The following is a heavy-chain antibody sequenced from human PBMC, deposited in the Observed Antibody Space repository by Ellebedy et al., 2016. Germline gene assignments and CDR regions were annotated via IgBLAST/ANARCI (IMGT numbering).Heavy chain of an antibody. V-gene: IGHV4-31*03. CDR1: GGSVSSGSYY. Sequence: LRLPXTVSGGSVSSGSYYWSWILQPPGKGLEWIGYIYHSGMTYYNPSLKSRQKISIDTSKNEFSLSLTSVTDADTAVYYCARESGWGKGIDYWGQGTLVTVSS. J-gene: IGHJ4*02. D-gene: IGHD3-16*01. CDR3: ARESGWGKGIDY. CDR2: IYHSGMT.